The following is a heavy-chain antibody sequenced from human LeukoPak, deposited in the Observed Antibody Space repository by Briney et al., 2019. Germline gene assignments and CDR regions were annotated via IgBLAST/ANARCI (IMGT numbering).Heavy chain of an antibody. Sequence: ASVKVSCKSSGFSFTAYYMHWIRQAPGQGLEWMGWINPTSGDTNYAQKFQGRVTITADKSTSTAYMELSSLRSEDTAVYYCARDGDPYYYDSSGYIGYWGQGTLVTVSS. D-gene: IGHD3-22*01. CDR1: GFSFTAYY. CDR3: ARDGDPYYYDSSGYIGY. CDR2: INPTSGDT. J-gene: IGHJ4*02. V-gene: IGHV1-2*02.